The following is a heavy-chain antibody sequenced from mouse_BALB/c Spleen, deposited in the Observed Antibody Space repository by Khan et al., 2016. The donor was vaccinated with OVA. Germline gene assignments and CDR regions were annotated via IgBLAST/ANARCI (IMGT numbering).Heavy chain of an antibody. V-gene: IGHV1-7*01. CDR3: ARDRIDY. Sequence: VQLQQSGAELAKPWASVKMSCKASGYTFTSYWMHWIKQRPGQGLEWIGYINPTSGYTDYNQKFKDKATLTADKSSSTAYMQLNSLTSDDSAVYYGARDRIDYWGQGTTLTVSS. J-gene: IGHJ2*01. CDR1: GYTFTSYW. CDR2: INPTSGYT.